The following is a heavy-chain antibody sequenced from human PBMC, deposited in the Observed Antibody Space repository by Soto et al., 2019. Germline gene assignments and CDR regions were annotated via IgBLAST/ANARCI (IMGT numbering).Heavy chain of an antibody. D-gene: IGHD3-10*01. J-gene: IGHJ4*02. V-gene: IGHV1-69*02. CDR1: RGTFSYNT. CDR2: VIPMVGMS. CDR3: ATNYGSGSTHFDY. Sequence: QVQLVQSGAEVKKPGSSVKVSCTASRGTFSYNTISWVRQAPGQVLEWMGRVIPMVGMSSYAQKFQGRLTITADKSTSTVYMVLNSLRPEDTAVYYCATNYGSGSTHFDYWGQGTLVTVSS.